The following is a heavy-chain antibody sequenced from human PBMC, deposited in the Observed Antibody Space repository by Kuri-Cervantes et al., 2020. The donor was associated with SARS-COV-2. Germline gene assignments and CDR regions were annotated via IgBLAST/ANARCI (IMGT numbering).Heavy chain of an antibody. CDR2: ISYDGSNK. J-gene: IGHJ4*02. CDR3: ARERSDYYDSRPDY. CDR1: GFTFSSYG. V-gene: IGHV3-30*03. D-gene: IGHD3-22*01. Sequence: GESLKISCAASGFTFSSYGMHWVRQAPGKGLEWVAVISYDGSNKYYADSVKGRFTISRDNAKNSLYLQMNSLRAEDTAVYYCARERSDYYDSRPDYWGQGTLVTVSS.